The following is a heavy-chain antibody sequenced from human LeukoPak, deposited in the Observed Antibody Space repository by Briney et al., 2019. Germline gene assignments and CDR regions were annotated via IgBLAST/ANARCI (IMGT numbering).Heavy chain of an antibody. CDR1: GFDFSKYT. Sequence: GGSLRLSCAASGFDFSKYTMSWVRQAPGKGLEWVSSISSGSRRIHYADSTRGRFTISRDNAKSSVYLQMHNLRVEDTATYFCARVVLDHFWGRGTLVTVSS. CDR3: ARVVLDHF. J-gene: IGHJ4*02. V-gene: IGHV3-21*06. D-gene: IGHD6-6*01. CDR2: ISSGSRRI.